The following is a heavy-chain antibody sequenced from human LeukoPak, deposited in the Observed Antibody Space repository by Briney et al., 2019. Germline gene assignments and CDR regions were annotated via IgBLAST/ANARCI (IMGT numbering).Heavy chain of an antibody. CDR2: IYYGGNT. Sequence: PSETLSLTCVVSGGSMSSGGYSWSWIRQPPGKGLEWIGYIYYGGNTYYSPSLKSRVTISVDRSKNQFSLKLSSVTAADTAVYYCARSSSYFDYWGQGTLVTVSS. V-gene: IGHV4-30-2*01. CDR1: GGSMSSGGYS. J-gene: IGHJ4*02. CDR3: ARSSSYFDY.